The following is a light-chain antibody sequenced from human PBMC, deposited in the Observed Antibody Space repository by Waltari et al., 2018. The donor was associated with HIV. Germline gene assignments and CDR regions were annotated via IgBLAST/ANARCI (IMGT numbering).Light chain of an antibody. J-gene: IGLJ2*01. Sequence: QSVLTQPPSVSGAPGQRVTISCTGSSYNIGAGYEVHWYQQLPGTAPNFLVYDNTNRHSGVPDRFSGSKSGASASLGITGLQAEDEADYYCQSYDSSLRGVLFGGGTKLTVL. CDR2: DNT. CDR3: QSYDSSLRGVL. V-gene: IGLV1-40*01. CDR1: SYNIGAGYE.